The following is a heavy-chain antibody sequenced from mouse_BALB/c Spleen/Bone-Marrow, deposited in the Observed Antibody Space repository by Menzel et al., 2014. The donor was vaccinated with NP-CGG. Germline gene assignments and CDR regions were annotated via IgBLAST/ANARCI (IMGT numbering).Heavy chain of an antibody. Sequence: EVKLQESGPGLVKPSQTVSLTCTVTGISITTGNYRWSWIRQFPGNKLEWIGYIYYSGTITYNPSLTSRTTITRDTSKNQFFLEMNSVTAEDTATYYCARELYYFDYWGQGTTLTVSS. CDR3: ARELYYFDY. CDR2: IYYSGTI. CDR1: GISITTGNYR. J-gene: IGHJ2*01. V-gene: IGHV3-5*02.